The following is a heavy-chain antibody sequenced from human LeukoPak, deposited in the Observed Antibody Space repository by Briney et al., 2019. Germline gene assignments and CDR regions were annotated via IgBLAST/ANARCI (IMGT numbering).Heavy chain of an antibody. CDR1: GFTVIDNL. Sequence: GGSLRLSCAASGFTVIDNLMIWVRQSPGRGLEWLSSGYSGGIAYYADSVKGRFTISRDHSNNSVSLQMTNLRVEDTAIYYCARGAFRISWPGIDYWGQGTLVTVSS. CDR3: ARGAFRISWPGIDY. CDR2: GYSGGIA. J-gene: IGHJ4*02. V-gene: IGHV3-53*01. D-gene: IGHD1-26*01.